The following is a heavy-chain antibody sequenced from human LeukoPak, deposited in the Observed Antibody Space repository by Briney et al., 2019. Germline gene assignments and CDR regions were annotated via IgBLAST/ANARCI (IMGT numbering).Heavy chain of an antibody. CDR2: ISWNSDNI. CDR1: GFTFDDYG. V-gene: IGHV3-9*01. J-gene: IGHJ5*02. Sequence: GRSLRLSCAASGFTFDDYGMHWVRQGPGKGLEWVSGISWNSDNIGYADSVKGRFTISRDNTKKSLYLQMNSLRAEDTAVYYCARDLTVSYYDSSGYHFFDPWGQGTLATVSS. CDR3: ARDLTVSYYDSSGYHFFDP. D-gene: IGHD3-22*01.